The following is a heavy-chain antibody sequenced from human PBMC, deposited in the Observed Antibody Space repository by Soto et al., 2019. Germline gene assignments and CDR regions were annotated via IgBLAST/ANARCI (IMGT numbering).Heavy chain of an antibody. CDR3: ARQGRAAAGGTLFYGLDV. CDR1: GGSISNFGQF. D-gene: IGHD6-13*01. Sequence: QLQLQESGPGLVKPSETLSLTCTVSGGSISNFGQFCGWIRQPPGKGLEWIGSISYSGSPYYKPSRKSRLTMSVDTSKNQFSLKLSSVTAADTAVYYCARQGRAAAGGTLFYGLDVWGQGTTVTVSS. J-gene: IGHJ6*02. CDR2: ISYSGSP. V-gene: IGHV4-39*01.